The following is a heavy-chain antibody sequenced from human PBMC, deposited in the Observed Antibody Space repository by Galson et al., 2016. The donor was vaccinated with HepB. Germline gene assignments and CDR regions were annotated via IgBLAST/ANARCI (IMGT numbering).Heavy chain of an antibody. CDR2: IHPSGGYT. J-gene: IGHJ4*02. V-gene: IGHV1-46*01. D-gene: IGHD2-15*01. CDR1: GYTFTSYS. CDR3: ARDNTRWSFDY. Sequence: SVKVSCKASGYTFTSYSMHWVRQAPGQGPEWMGIIHPSGGYTRYAQNFQGRVTMSRDTSTSTVYMELRSLKSKDTAMYYCARDNTRWSFDYWGQGTLVTVSS.